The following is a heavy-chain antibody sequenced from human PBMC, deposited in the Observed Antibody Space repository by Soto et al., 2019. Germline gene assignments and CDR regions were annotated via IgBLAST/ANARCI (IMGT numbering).Heavy chain of an antibody. CDR1: RFTVSSNY. Sequence: EVQLVESGGGLIQPGGSLRLCCAASRFTVSSNYMSWVRQAPGKGLEWVSVIYSGGSTYYADSVKGRFTISRDNSKNTLYLQMNSLRAEDTAVYYCARDRPYGSGSWGDAFDIWGQGTMVTVSS. V-gene: IGHV3-53*01. D-gene: IGHD3-10*01. J-gene: IGHJ3*02. CDR3: ARDRPYGSGSWGDAFDI. CDR2: IYSGGST.